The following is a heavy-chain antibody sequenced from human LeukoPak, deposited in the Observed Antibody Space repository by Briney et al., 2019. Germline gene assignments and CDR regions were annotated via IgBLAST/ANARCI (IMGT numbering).Heavy chain of an antibody. CDR3: AREGGGPFDY. CDR2: IKQDGSEK. J-gene: IGHJ4*02. CDR1: GFTFSSYA. Sequence: GGSLRLSCAASGFTFSSYAMSWVRQAPGKGLEWVANIKQDGSEKYYVDSVKGRFTISRDNAKNSLYLQMNSLRAEDTAVYYCAREGGGPFDYWGQGTLVTVSS. V-gene: IGHV3-7*01.